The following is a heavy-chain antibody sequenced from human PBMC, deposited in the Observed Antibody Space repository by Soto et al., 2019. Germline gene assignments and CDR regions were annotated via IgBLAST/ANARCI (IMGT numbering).Heavy chain of an antibody. D-gene: IGHD3-9*01. J-gene: IGHJ6*02. V-gene: IGHV3-72*01. CDR3: TRDRGSGFPRGLDV. CDR1: GFTFSDYY. CDR2: IRNRANAYTT. Sequence: EVQLVESGGGLVQPGGSLRLSCAASGFTFSDYYMDWVRQAPGKGLEWVGRIRNRANAYTTEYAASVKGRFTISGDDSKNSVYLQMNSLKTEDTDVYFCTRDRGSGFPRGLDVWGQGITVTVSS.